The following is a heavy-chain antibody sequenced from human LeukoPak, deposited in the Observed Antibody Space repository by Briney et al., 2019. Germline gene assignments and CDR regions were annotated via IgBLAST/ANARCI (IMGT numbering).Heavy chain of an antibody. CDR2: VNPDGSSI. J-gene: IGHJ4*02. CDR3: ARGGSYGDY. Sequence: GGSLRLSCAASGFTSSNYWMHWVRQVPEKGLVWVSRVNPDGSSITYANSVKGRFTSSRDNAKNTLYLQMNRLRVEDTAVYYCARGGSYGDYWGQGILVTASS. CDR1: GFTSSNYW. V-gene: IGHV3-74*01. D-gene: IGHD3-16*01.